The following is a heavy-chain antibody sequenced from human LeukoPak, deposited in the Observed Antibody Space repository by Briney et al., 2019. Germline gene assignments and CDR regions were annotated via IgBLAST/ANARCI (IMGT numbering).Heavy chain of an antibody. CDR1: GGSISSYY. CDR3: ARDQADNYGIFFDC. J-gene: IGHJ4*02. V-gene: IGHV4-59*01. Sequence: SETLSLTCTVSGGSISSYYWNWIRQPPGKGLEWIGYIYYSGSTNYNPSLKSRVTMSVDTSKNQFSLRLNSVTAADTAVYYCARDQADNYGIFFDCWGQGTLVTVSS. CDR2: IYYSGST. D-gene: IGHD5-24*01.